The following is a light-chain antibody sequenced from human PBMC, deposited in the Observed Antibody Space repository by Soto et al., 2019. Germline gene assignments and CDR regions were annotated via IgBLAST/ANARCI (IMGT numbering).Light chain of an antibody. V-gene: IGKV1-5*03. J-gene: IGKJ4*01. CDR2: SAS. CDR3: QQYESYPLT. CDR1: QSVSAW. Sequence: DIQMTQSPSTLSASVGDRVTITCRASQSVSAWLAWYQQKPGKAPELLIYSASTVETGVPSRFSGSGSETEFTLTISSLRPDDFATYYCQQYESYPLTFGGGTRIEI.